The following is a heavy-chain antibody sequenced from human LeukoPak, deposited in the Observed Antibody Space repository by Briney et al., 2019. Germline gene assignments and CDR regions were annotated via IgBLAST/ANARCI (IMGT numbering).Heavy chain of an antibody. Sequence: PGRSLRLSCAASGFTFSSYAIHWVRQAPGKGLEWVAVISYDGTEKYYADSVKGRFTISRDNSKNTLFLQMISLRAEDTALYYCARSPYTYGYSAAFDIWGQGTPVTVSS. J-gene: IGHJ3*02. D-gene: IGHD5-18*01. CDR3: ARSPYTYGYSAAFDI. CDR1: GFTFSSYA. CDR2: ISYDGTEK. V-gene: IGHV3-30-3*01.